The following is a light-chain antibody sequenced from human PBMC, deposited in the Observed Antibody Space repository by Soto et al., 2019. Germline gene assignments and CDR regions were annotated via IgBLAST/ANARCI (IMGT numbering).Light chain of an antibody. Sequence: EIVMTQSPATLSVSPGERATLSCSASQSVSSNLAWYQQKPGQAPRLLIYAASTRATGIPARFSGSGSGTEYTLTIRSLQSEDFAVEYCQQYDNWPRGFIVGPGTKVDVK. CDR1: QSVSSN. J-gene: IGKJ3*01. CDR3: QQYDNWPRGFI. CDR2: AAS. V-gene: IGKV3-15*01.